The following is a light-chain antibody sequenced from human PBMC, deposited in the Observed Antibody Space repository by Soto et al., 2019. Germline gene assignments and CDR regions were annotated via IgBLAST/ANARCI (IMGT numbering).Light chain of an antibody. CDR1: TGTVTVSHY. CDR2: DTS. J-gene: IGLJ3*02. V-gene: IGLV7-46*01. CDR3: LLAYSGPRV. Sequence: QAVVTQEPSLTVSPGGTVTLTCGSSTGTVTVSHYPYRFQQKPGQDPRTPIYDTSNKHYWTPARFSGYLHRGKAALTLSGAQPEDEAAYDCLLAYSGPRVVCGGTTLTVL.